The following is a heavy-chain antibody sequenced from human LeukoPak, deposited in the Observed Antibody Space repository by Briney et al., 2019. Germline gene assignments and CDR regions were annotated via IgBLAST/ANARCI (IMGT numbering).Heavy chain of an antibody. CDR3: ASGVFRYFDY. V-gene: IGHV3-7*01. D-gene: IGHD3-3*01. J-gene: IGHJ4*02. CDR1: GFTFSSDW. Sequence: GGSLRLFCAASGFTFSSDWMSWVRQAPGKGLEWMANIKQNGSDKYYVDALKGRFTISRDTAKNSLYLQMNSLRAEDTAVYYCASGVFRYFDYWGQGTLVTVSS. CDR2: IKQNGSDK.